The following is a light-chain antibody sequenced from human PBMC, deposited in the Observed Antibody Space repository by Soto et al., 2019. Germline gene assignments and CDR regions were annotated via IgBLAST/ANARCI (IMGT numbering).Light chain of an antibody. J-gene: IGKJ1*01. V-gene: IGKV3-11*01. CDR2: DAS. Sequence: EVVLTQSPATLSLSPGERATLSCRASQSVSSYLAWYQQKPGQAPRLLIYDASNRATGIPARFSDSGSGTDFTLTISSLEPEDSAVYYCQQRPSWTFGQGTKVEIK. CDR3: QQRPSWT. CDR1: QSVSSY.